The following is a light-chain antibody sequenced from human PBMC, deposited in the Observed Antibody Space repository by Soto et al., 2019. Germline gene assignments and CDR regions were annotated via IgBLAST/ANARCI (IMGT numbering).Light chain of an antibody. CDR3: QHYGTSPTWT. Sequence: DIVLTQSPGTLSLSPGERATLSCRASQSVSSSYLAWYQQKPGQAPRLLIYGASSRATGIPDRFSGGGSGTDFPLTISRLEPEDFVVYYCQHYGTSPTWTFGQGTKVEIK. CDR1: QSVSSSY. J-gene: IGKJ1*01. CDR2: GAS. V-gene: IGKV3-20*01.